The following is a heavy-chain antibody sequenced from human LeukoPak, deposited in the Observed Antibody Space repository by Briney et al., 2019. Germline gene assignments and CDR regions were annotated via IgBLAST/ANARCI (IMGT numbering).Heavy chain of an antibody. CDR1: GASVSSGPYF. CDR2: IYSEGKG. V-gene: IGHV4-61*02. J-gene: IGHJ5*02. D-gene: IGHD2-15*01. CDR3: ARGDLGRRVNGRSWFDP. Sequence: PSQTLSLTCSVSGASVSSGPYFWTWIRQPAGKGLEWIGRIYSEGKGADNPSFQSRVTISLDTAKNQFSLKLSSVTAADTAVYYCARGDLGRRVNGRSWFDPWGQGTLVTVSS.